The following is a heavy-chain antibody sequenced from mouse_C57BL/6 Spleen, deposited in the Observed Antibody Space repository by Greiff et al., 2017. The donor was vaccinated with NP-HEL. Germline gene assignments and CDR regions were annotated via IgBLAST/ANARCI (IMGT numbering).Heavy chain of an antibody. CDR1: GYTFTSYW. D-gene: IGHD2-4*01. Sequence: QVQLQQPGAELVKPGASVKMSCKASGYTFTSYWITWVKQRPGQGLEWIGAIYPGSGSTNYNEKFKSKATLTVDTSSSTAYMQLSSLTSEDSAVYYCAREWDYDRAWFAYWGQGTLVTVSA. V-gene: IGHV1-55*01. J-gene: IGHJ3*01. CDR3: AREWDYDRAWFAY. CDR2: IYPGSGST.